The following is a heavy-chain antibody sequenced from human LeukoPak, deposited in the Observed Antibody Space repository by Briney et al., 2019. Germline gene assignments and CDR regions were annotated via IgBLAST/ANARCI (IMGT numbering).Heavy chain of an antibody. Sequence: GGSLRLSCAASGFTFSNYAMHWVRQAPGEGLEWVAVVSYDGTNRYYADSVKGRFTISRDNSKNSLYLQMKSLRAEDTAVYYCARTGGPGYNYGTGYKWFDPWGQGTLVTVSS. CDR2: VSYDGTNR. CDR1: GFTFSNYA. V-gene: IGHV3-30-3*01. D-gene: IGHD5-18*01. J-gene: IGHJ5*02. CDR3: ARTGGPGYNYGTGYKWFDP.